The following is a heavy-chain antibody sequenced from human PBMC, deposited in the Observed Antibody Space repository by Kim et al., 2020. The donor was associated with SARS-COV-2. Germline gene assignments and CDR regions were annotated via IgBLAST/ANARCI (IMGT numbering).Heavy chain of an antibody. CDR3: ARQILVPRDAFDI. J-gene: IGHJ3*02. Sequence: YEDSTKGRFAISRDNAKNSLYLQMNSLRAEDTAMYFCARQILVPRDAFDIWGQGTLVIVSS. V-gene: IGHV3-7*01. D-gene: IGHD2-8*02.